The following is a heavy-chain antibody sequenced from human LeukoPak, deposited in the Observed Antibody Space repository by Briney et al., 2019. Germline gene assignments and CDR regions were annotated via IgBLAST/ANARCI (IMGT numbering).Heavy chain of an antibody. D-gene: IGHD3-3*01. V-gene: IGHV1-8*01. CDR3: ARVLGRGNGYYTRYFDY. J-gene: IGHJ4*02. CDR2: MNPNSGNT. CDR1: EYTFTSYD. Sequence: ASVKVSCKASEYTFTSYDINWVRQATGQGLEWMGWMNPNSGNTGYAQKFQGRVTMTRDTSISTAYMELSRLRSDDTAVYYCARVLGRGNGYYTRYFDYWGQGTLVTVSS.